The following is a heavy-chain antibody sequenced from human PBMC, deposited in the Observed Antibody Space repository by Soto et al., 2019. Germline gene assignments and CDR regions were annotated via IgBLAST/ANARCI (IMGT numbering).Heavy chain of an antibody. J-gene: IGHJ4*02. D-gene: IGHD3-9*01. CDR1: GFTFSSYG. CDR3: ARDQGHYDILTGYVY. V-gene: IGHV3-33*01. Sequence: QVQLVESGGGVVQPGRSLRLSCAASGFTFSSYGMHWVRQAPGKGLEWVAVIWYDGSNKYYADSVKGRFTISRDNSKNSLYLQMNSLRAEDTAVYYCARDQGHYDILTGYVYWGQGTLVTVSS. CDR2: IWYDGSNK.